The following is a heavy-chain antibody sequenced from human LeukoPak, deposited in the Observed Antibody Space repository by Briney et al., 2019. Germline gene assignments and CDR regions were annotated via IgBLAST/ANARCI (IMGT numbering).Heavy chain of an antibody. CDR2: IYPKSGGT. D-gene: IGHD5-24*01. CDR1: GYTFTGNY. CDR3: VRSANNCFDF. Sequence: ASVTVSCKASGYTFTGNYLHWVRQVPGQGLEWVGWIYPKSGGTKQAQKFQDRVTMTRDTSITTGYMELNRLRSDDMAIYYCVRSANNCFDFWGQGTLVTVSS. V-gene: IGHV1-2*02. J-gene: IGHJ4*02.